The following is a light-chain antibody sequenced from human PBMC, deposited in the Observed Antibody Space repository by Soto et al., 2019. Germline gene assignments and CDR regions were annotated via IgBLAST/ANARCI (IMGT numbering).Light chain of an antibody. CDR3: PSYTSSYTLV. Sequence: QSALTQPASVSGSPGQSITISCTGTINDVGAYNYVSWYQQRPGSAPQLILFDVNNRPSGTSNRFSGSKSGHTAYLTISALQSDDEAIYHCPSYTSSYTLVFGSGTKLTVL. CDR2: DVN. V-gene: IGLV2-14*01. CDR1: INDVGAYNY. J-gene: IGLJ1*01.